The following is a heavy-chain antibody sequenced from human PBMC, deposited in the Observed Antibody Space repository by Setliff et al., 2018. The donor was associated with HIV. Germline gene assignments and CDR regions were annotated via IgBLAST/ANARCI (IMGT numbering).Heavy chain of an antibody. CDR1: GFSLSNNY. CDR2: IWSDDTK. D-gene: IGHD2-15*01. Sequence: GGSLRLSCAASGFSLSNNYMTWVRQAPGKGLEWVSVIWSDDTKYYADSVKGRFTISRDNSIKLVYLPMHRLIAEDTAVYYCAKDRFSTARYCSGGSCSPGIICDYWGQGTLVTVSS. CDR3: AKDRFSTARYCSGGSCSPGIICDY. J-gene: IGHJ4*02. V-gene: IGHV3-53*01.